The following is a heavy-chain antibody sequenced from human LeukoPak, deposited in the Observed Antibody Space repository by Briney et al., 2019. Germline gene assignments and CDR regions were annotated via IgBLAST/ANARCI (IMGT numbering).Heavy chain of an antibody. CDR2: INRSGST. CDR3: ARGGRIAAAGTFDY. V-gene: IGHV4-34*01. D-gene: IGHD6-13*01. Sequence: SETLSLTCAVYGGSFSGYYWSWIRQPPGKGLEWIGEINRSGSTNYNPSLKSRVTISVDTSKNQFFLKLSSVTAADTAVYYCARGGRIAAAGTFDYWGQGTLVTVSS. J-gene: IGHJ4*02. CDR1: GGSFSGYY.